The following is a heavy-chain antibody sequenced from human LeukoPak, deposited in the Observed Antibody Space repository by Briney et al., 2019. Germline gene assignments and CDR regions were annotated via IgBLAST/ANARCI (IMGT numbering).Heavy chain of an antibody. CDR1: GGSISSGGYY. CDR2: IYYSGST. V-gene: IGHV4-31*03. Sequence: SETLSLTCTVSGGSISSGGYYWSWIRQHPGQGLEWIGYIYYSGSTYYNPSLKSRVTISVDTSKNQFSLKLSSVTAADTAVYYCARDGALLRFDYWGQGTLVTVSS. D-gene: IGHD2-15*01. CDR3: ARDGALLRFDY. J-gene: IGHJ4*02.